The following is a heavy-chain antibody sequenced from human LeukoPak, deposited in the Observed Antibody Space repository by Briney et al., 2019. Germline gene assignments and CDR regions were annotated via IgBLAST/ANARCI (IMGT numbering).Heavy chain of an antibody. CDR1: GYSIRSGFY. CDR3: ARESAVRGVIQGTGNMDV. J-gene: IGHJ6*03. Sequence: PSETLSLTCTVSGYSIRSGFYWGWIRQPPGKGLEWIGNIYHSGITYYTPSLKSRVTISVDTSKNQFYLKLSSVTAADTAVYYCARESAVRGVIQGTGNMDVWGKGTTVTISS. V-gene: IGHV4-38-2*02. CDR2: IYHSGIT. D-gene: IGHD3-10*01.